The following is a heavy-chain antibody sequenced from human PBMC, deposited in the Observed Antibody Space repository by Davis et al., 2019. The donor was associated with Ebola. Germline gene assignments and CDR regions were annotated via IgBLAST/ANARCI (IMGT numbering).Heavy chain of an antibody. Sequence: SETLSLTCAVSGGSISSRCWCGTRLSPGEGLERFRRIYNSGSTTCNPSLKSRVTISIDTSKNQFSLKLSSVPAADTAVYYCASTIFGVVIHPYNFDYWGQGTLVTVSS. CDR3: ASTIFGVVIHPYNFDY. D-gene: IGHD3-3*01. CDR2: IYNSGST. J-gene: IGHJ4*02. CDR1: GGSISSRC. V-gene: IGHV4-4*07.